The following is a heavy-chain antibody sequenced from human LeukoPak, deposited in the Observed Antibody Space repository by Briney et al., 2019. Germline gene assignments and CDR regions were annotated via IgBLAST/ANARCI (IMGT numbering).Heavy chain of an antibody. D-gene: IGHD4-17*01. V-gene: IGHV4-59*08. CDR1: GGSISSYY. CDR3: ARHLSDYGDYYYYGMDV. J-gene: IGHJ6*02. CDR2: IYYSGST. Sequence: SETLSLTYAVSGGSISSYYWSWIRQPPGKGLEWIGYIYYSGSTNYNPSLKSRVTISVDTSKNQFSLKLSSVTAADTAVYYCARHLSDYGDYYYYGMDVWGQGTTVTVSS.